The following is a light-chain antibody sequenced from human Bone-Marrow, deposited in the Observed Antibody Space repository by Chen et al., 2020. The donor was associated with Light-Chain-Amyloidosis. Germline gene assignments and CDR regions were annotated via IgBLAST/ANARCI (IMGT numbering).Light chain of an antibody. Sequence: DIQMTESQSSLSASVGDSVTITFRASQVFTNPVAWYQQKPGKAPQLLLYAASRLPSVVPSMFSGSESGTEYTLTISSLQPEDFATYYCQQYYTAPWTFGQGTKVEIK. CDR3: QQYYTAPWT. J-gene: IGKJ1*01. CDR1: QVFTNP. CDR2: AAS. V-gene: IGKV1-NL1*01.